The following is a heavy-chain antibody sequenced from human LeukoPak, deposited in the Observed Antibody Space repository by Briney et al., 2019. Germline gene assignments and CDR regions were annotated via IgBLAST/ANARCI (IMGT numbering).Heavy chain of an antibody. Sequence: SVKVSCKASGGTFSSYAISWVRQAPGQGLEWMGRIIPILGTANYAQKFQGRVTITTDESTSTAYMELSSLRSEDTAVYYCARGQIAVAGSHFDYWGQGTLVTVSS. J-gene: IGHJ4*02. CDR2: IIPILGTA. D-gene: IGHD6-19*01. CDR3: ARGQIAVAGSHFDY. V-gene: IGHV1-69*11. CDR1: GGTFSSYA.